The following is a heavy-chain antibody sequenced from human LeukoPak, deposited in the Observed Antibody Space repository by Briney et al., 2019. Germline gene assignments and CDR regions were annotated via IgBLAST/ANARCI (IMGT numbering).Heavy chain of an antibody. CDR3: ARVYSNYFRYFDY. Sequence: SETLSLTCTVSGGSISSSSYYWGWIRQPPGKGLEWIGSIYYSGSTYYNPSLKSRVTISVDTSKNQFSLKLSSVTAADTAVYYCARVYSNYFRYFDYWGQGTLVTVSS. CDR2: IYYSGST. J-gene: IGHJ4*02. D-gene: IGHD4-11*01. V-gene: IGHV4-39*07. CDR1: GGSISSSSYY.